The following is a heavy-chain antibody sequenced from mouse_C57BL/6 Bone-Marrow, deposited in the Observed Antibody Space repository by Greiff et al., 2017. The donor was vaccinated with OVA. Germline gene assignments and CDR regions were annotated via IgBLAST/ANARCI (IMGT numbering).Heavy chain of an antibody. CDR3: TRIGDSSGYAFDY. D-gene: IGHD3-2*02. J-gene: IGHJ2*01. CDR1: GYTFTDYE. CDR2: IDPETGGT. Sequence: QVQLKQSGAELVRPGASVTLSCKASGYTFTDYEMHWVKQTPVHGLEWIGAIDPETGGTAYNQKFKGKAILTADKSSSTAYMELRSLTSEDSAVYYCTRIGDSSGYAFDYWGQGTTLTVSS. V-gene: IGHV1-15*01.